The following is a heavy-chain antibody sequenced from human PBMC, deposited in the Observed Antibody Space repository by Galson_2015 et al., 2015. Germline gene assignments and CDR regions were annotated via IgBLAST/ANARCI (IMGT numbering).Heavy chain of an antibody. Sequence: SLRISCAASGFTFSDYYMSWIRQAPGKGLEWVSYISSSGSTIYYADSVKGRFTISRDNAKNSLYLQMNSLRAEDTAVYYCARDGRWVVATYNDYWGQGTLVTVSS. CDR1: GFTFSDYY. CDR2: ISSSGSTI. V-gene: IGHV3-11*01. CDR3: ARDGRWVVATYNDY. D-gene: IGHD5-12*01. J-gene: IGHJ4*02.